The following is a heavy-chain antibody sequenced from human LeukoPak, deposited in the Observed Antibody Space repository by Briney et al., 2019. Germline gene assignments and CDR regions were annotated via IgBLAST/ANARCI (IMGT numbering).Heavy chain of an antibody. V-gene: IGHV4-59*13. CDR2: IYNSVTT. CDR1: GDSISGYY. Sequence: SETLSLTCTVSGDSISGYYWSWFRQPPGKGLEWIAYIYNSVTTNYSPSLKSRVTISLGTSKNQISLKLSSVTAADTAVYYCARFGHHLVPNYYYVDLWGRGTLVTVSS. D-gene: IGHD6-13*01. CDR3: ARFGHHLVPNYYYVDL. J-gene: IGHJ2*01.